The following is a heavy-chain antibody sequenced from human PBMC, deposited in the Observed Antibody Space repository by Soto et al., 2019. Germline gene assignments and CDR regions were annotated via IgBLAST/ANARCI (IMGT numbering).Heavy chain of an antibody. J-gene: IGHJ5*02. Sequence: SETLSLTCTVSGGSISSGDYYWSWIRQPPGKGLEWIGYIYYSGSTYYNPSLKSRVTISVDTSKNQFSLKLSSVTAADTAVYYCARDMTTVTTSWFDPWGQGTLVTVSS. V-gene: IGHV4-30-4*01. D-gene: IGHD4-17*01. CDR3: ARDMTTVTTSWFDP. CDR1: GGSISSGDYY. CDR2: IYYSGST.